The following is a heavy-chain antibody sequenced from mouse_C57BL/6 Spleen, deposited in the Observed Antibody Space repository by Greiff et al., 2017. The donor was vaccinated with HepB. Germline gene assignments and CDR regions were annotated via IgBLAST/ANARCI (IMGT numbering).Heavy chain of an antibody. CDR3: ARPYEVYAMDY. J-gene: IGHJ4*01. V-gene: IGHV5-6*01. Sequence: EVQLVESGGDLVKLGGPLKLPCAASGFTFSSHGMSWVRQTPDKRLEWVATFSSGVSYSYYPDSVKGRFTISRDNAKNNLYLQMSSLKSEDTSMYYCARPYEVYAMDYWGQGTSVTVSS. CDR1: GFTFSSHG. CDR2: FSSGVSYS. D-gene: IGHD2-10*02.